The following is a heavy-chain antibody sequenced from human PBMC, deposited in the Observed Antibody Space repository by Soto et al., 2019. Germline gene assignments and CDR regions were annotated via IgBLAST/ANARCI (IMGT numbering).Heavy chain of an antibody. CDR1: GFTFSTYA. D-gene: IGHD3-10*01. V-gene: IGHV3-23*01. CDR2: MSGSGGST. J-gene: IGHJ4*02. Sequence: EVQLLESGGGLVQPGGSLRLSCAASGFTFSTYAMSWVRQAPGKGLEWVSGMSGSGGSTYYADSVKGRSTISRDNSKNTLYLQMNSLRAEDTAVYYCMNLYSYGSGSYYKWGQGTLVTVSS. CDR3: MNLYSYGSGSYYK.